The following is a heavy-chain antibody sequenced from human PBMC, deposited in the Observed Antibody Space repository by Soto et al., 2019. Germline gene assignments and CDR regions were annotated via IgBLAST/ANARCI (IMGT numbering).Heavy chain of an antibody. V-gene: IGHV3-30-3*01. CDR2: ISFDGSSN. D-gene: IGHD2-2*02. J-gene: IGHJ3*02. CDR3: AREIDCSRTSCYNAFDI. Sequence: GGSLRLSCAASGFTFSTYAMHWVRLAPDKGLEWVAVISFDGSSNYCADSVKGRFTISRDNSKNTLFLQMNSLRDEDTAVYYCAREIDCSRTSCYNAFDIWGQGTMVTVSS. CDR1: GFTFSTYA.